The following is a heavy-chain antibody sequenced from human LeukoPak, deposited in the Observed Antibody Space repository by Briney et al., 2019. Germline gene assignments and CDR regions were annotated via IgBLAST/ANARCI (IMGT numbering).Heavy chain of an antibody. V-gene: IGHV1-69*06. CDR3: ARDLGMATITSVDY. CDR1: GYTFTSYG. CDR2: IIPIFDTT. Sequence: GASVKVSCKASGYTFTSYGISWVRQAPGQGLEWMGGIIPIFDTTNYAQNFQGRVTITADKSTNTAYMELSSLRSDDTAVYYCARDLGMATITSVDYWGQGTLVTVSS. D-gene: IGHD5-24*01. J-gene: IGHJ4*02.